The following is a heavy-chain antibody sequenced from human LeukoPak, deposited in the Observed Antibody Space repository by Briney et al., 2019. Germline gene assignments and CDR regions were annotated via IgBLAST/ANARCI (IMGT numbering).Heavy chain of an antibody. Sequence: GASVKVSCKASGYTFNTYYMHWVRQAPGQGLEWMGIINPSDGSTSYAQKFQGRVTMTRDTSTSIVYMELSSLRSEDTAVYYCARSLLGGSYYFDYWGQGTLVTVSS. D-gene: IGHD1-26*01. CDR1: GYTFNTYY. J-gene: IGHJ4*02. CDR3: ARSLLGGSYYFDY. V-gene: IGHV1-46*02. CDR2: INPSDGST.